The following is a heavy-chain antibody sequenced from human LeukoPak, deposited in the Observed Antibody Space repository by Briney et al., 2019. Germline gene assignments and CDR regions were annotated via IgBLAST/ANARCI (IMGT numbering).Heavy chain of an antibody. CDR2: IIPIFGTA. J-gene: IGHJ5*02. CDR3: AREEVEMATIKEHRLYNWFDP. D-gene: IGHD5-24*01. V-gene: IGHV1-69*13. CDR1: GGTFSSYA. Sequence: GATVKVSCKASGGTFSSYAISWVRQAPGQGLEWMGGIIPIFGTANYAQKFQGRVTITADESTSTAYMELSSLRSEDTAVYYCAREEVEMATIKEHRLYNWFDPWGQGTLVTVSS.